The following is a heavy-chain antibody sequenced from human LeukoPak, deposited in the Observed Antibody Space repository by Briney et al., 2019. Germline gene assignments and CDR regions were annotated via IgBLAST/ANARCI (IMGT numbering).Heavy chain of an antibody. CDR3: AGSSGGWLDS. V-gene: IGHV3-64*02. CDR2: ITTDGGST. D-gene: IGHD6-19*01. Sequence: GGSLRLSCAASGFTFGSYPMYWVREAPGMGLEFVSAITTDGGSTYYSGSVKGRFTISRDNSKNTVFLQMGNLRHEDMAVYFCAGSSGGWLDSWGQGTLVTVSS. CDR1: GFTFGSYP. J-gene: IGHJ4*02.